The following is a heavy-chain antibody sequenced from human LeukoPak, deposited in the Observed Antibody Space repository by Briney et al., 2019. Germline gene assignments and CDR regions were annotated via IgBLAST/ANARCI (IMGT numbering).Heavy chain of an antibody. V-gene: IGHV4-59*12. CDR1: GGSISSYD. CDR3: ARDAGHQLSRRNYYAMDV. Sequence: PSEPLSLSCTVSGGSISSYDWSWIRQPPGKGLEWVGYIYYSGSTNYNPSLKSRVTMSVDKSKNQFFLKLSSVTAADTALYYCARDAGHQLSRRNYYAMDVWGQGTTVTVSS. D-gene: IGHD1-1*01. J-gene: IGHJ6*02. CDR2: IYYSGST.